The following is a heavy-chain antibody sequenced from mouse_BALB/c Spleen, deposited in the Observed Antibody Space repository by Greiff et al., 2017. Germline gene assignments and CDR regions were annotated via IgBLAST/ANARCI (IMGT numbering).Heavy chain of an antibody. V-gene: IGHV1-4*01. CDR2: INPSSGYT. Sequence: VQLQQSGAELARPGASVKMSCKASGYTFTSYTMHWVKQRPGQGLEWIGYINPSSGYTNYNQKFKDKATLTADKSSSTAYMQLSSLTSEGSAVYYCATGGYGGHFDYWGQGTTLTVSS. J-gene: IGHJ2*01. D-gene: IGHD1-2*01. CDR3: ATGGYGGHFDY. CDR1: GYTFTSYT.